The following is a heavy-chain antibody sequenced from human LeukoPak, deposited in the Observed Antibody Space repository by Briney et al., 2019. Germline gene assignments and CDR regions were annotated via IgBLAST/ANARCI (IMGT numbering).Heavy chain of an antibody. CDR2: FDPEDGET. D-gene: IGHD3-22*01. CDR1: GYTLTELS. V-gene: IGHV1-24*01. Sequence: ASVKVSCKVSGYTLTELSMHWARQAPGKGLEWMGGFDPEDGETIYAQRFQGRVTMTEDTSTDTAYMELSSLRSEDTAVYYCAIGLGYDSSGYYYRYAFDIWGQGTMVTVSS. CDR3: AIGLGYDSSGYYYRYAFDI. J-gene: IGHJ3*02.